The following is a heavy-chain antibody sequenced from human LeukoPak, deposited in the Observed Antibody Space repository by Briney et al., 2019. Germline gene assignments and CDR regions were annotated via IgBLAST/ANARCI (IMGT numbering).Heavy chain of an antibody. V-gene: IGHV3-33*01. D-gene: IGHD3-22*01. Sequence: GGSLRLSCAASGFTFSSYGMHWVRQAPGKGLEWGAVIWYDGSNKYYVDSVKGRFTISRDNSKNTLYLQMNSLRADDTAVYYCARDRRYDSSGYHDYWGQGTLVTVSS. CDR2: IWYDGSNK. CDR1: GFTFSSYG. CDR3: ARDRRYDSSGYHDY. J-gene: IGHJ4*02.